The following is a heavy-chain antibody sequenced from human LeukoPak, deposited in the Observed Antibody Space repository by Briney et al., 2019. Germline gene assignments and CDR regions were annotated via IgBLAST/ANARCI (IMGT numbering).Heavy chain of an antibody. J-gene: IGHJ4*02. V-gene: IGHV3-23*01. CDR1: GFTFSSYA. D-gene: IGHD3-22*01. CDR2: ISGSGGST. CDR3: ARDWYYYDSSGYYYDY. Sequence: GGSLRLSCAASGFTFSSYAMSWVRQAPGKELEWVSAISGSGGSTYYADSVKGRFTISRDNSKNTLYLQMNSLRAEDTAVYYCARDWYYYDSSGYYYDYWGQGTLVTVSS.